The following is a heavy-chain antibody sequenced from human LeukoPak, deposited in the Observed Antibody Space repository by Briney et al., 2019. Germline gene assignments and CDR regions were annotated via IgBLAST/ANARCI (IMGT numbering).Heavy chain of an antibody. J-gene: IGHJ4*02. CDR1: GGSISSYY. D-gene: IGHD4/OR15-4a*01. Sequence: SETLSLTCTVSGGSISSYYWSWIRQPAGTGLEWIGRIYISGSTNYNPSPKSRVTMSVDTSKNQFSLKLSSVTAADTAVYYCARDTLGEGEDANYAVYYFDYWGQGTVVTVSS. V-gene: IGHV4-4*07. CDR3: ARDTLGEGEDANYAVYYFDY. CDR2: IYISGST.